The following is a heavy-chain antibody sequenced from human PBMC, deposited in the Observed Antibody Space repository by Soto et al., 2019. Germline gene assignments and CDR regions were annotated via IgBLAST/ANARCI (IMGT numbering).Heavy chain of an antibody. D-gene: IGHD6-19*01. CDR2: INAGNGNT. J-gene: IGHJ4*02. CDR1: GYTFTSYA. V-gene: IGHV1-3*01. CDR3: ARDLGGWHDY. Sequence: QVQLVQSGAEVKKPGASVKVSCKASGYTFTSYAIHWVRQAPGQRLEWMGWINAGNGNTKYSQKFQDRVTITRDTSASTAYMELRSLRSEDTAVYYCARDLGGWHDYWGQGTLVTVSS.